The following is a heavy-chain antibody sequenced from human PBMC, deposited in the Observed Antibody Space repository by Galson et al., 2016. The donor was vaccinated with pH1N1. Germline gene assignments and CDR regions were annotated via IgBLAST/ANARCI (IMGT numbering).Heavy chain of an antibody. CDR3: ARARKITRQTFWATADALRGGSGRFDY. V-gene: IGHV4-38-2*01. CDR2: IYYSGST. D-gene: IGHD3-10*01. CDR1: GDSISSGYY. Sequence: CAVFGDSISSGYYWGWIRQPPGKGLEWIGNIYYSGSTYYNPSLKSRVTISVDTYKKQFSLNLNSVTAADTAVYYCARARKITRQTFWATADALRGGSGRFDYWAREPWSPSPQ. J-gene: IGHJ4*02.